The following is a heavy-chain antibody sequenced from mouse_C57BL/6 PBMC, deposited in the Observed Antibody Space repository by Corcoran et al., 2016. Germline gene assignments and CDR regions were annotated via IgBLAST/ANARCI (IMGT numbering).Heavy chain of an antibody. D-gene: IGHD3-3*01. CDR2: INSYSGVP. CDR1: GYTFTTYG. Sequence: QIQLVQSGPELKKPGETVKISCKASGYTFTTYGMSWVKQAPGKGLKWRGWINSYSGVPTYADDFKGRFAFSLETSASTAYLQINNLKNEDTATYFWARGAVAYWGQGTLVTVSA. CDR3: ARGAVAY. J-gene: IGHJ3*01. V-gene: IGHV9-3*01.